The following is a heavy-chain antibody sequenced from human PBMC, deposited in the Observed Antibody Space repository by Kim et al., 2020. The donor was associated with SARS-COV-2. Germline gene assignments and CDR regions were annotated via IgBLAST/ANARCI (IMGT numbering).Heavy chain of an antibody. CDR2: ISYDGSNK. D-gene: IGHD3-10*02. CDR1: GFTFSSYG. J-gene: IGHJ6*02. V-gene: IGHV3-33*05. CDR3: ARGLYGDGDYYGMDV. Sequence: GGSLRLSCAASGFTFSSYGMHWVRQAPGKGLEWVAVISYDGSNKYYADSVKGRFTISRDNSKNTLYLQMNSLRAEDTAVYYCARGLYGDGDYYGMDVWGQGTTVTVSS.